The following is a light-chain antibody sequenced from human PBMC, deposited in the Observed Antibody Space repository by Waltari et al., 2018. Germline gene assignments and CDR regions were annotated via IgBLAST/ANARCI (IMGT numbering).Light chain of an antibody. V-gene: IGLV2-23*01. CDR3: CSYAGSDTWV. Sequence: QSALTQPASVSGSPGQSITISCTGTSRDVGSHDFNLVSWYQQHPGKAPNLMIYEGNNRPSGVASRFSGSKSGNTASLTISGLQAEDEADYYCCSYAGSDTWVFGGGTKLTVL. J-gene: IGLJ3*02. CDR2: EGN. CDR1: SRDVGSHDFNL.